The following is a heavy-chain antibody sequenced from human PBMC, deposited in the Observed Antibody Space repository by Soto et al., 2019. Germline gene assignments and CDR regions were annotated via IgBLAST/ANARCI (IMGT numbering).Heavy chain of an antibody. CDR2: ISASNGNT. Sequence: GASVKVSCKASGYTFTTYGFSWVRQAPGQGLECVGWISASNGNTHYSQKFQGRVTMTTDTSTSTAYMEPRSLTSGDTAVYYCASEPIYYNDGSGYYPLGYWGQGTLVTVSS. J-gene: IGHJ4*02. D-gene: IGHD3-22*01. CDR3: ASEPIYYNDGSGYYPLGY. CDR1: GYTFTTYG. V-gene: IGHV1-18*04.